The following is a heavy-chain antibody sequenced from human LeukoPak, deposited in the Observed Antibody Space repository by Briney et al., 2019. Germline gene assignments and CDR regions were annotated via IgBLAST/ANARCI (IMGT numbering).Heavy chain of an antibody. V-gene: IGHV3-23*01. Sequence: PGGSLRLSCAASGFTFSSYAMSWVRQAPGKGLEWVSAISGSGGSTYYADSVKGRFTISRDNAKNSLYLQMNSLRAEDTAVYYCARDSLTYYYDSSGYHDYWGQGTLVTVSS. J-gene: IGHJ4*02. CDR2: ISGSGGST. CDR1: GFTFSSYA. CDR3: ARDSLTYYYDSSGYHDY. D-gene: IGHD3-22*01.